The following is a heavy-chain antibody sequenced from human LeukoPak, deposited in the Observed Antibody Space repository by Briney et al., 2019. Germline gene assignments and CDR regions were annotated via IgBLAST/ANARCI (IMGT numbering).Heavy chain of an antibody. CDR1: GYSFSSFW. CDR3: ARGLYSGYYMSGY. CDR2: IDPFDSNT. J-gene: IGHJ4*02. Sequence: PGESLRISCKGSGYSFSSFWINWVRQMPGKGLEWMGRIDPFDSNTNYSPSFEGHVSISADKSMSTAYLRWTSLKASDTAIYYCARGLYSGYYMSGYWGQGTRVTVSS. V-gene: IGHV5-10-1*01. D-gene: IGHD5-12*01.